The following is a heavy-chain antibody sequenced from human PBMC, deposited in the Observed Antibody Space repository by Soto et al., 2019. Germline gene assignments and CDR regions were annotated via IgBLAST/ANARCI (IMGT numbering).Heavy chain of an antibody. V-gene: IGHV3-7*01. D-gene: IGHD3-22*01. J-gene: IGHJ3*02. CDR1: GFTFSSYW. CDR2: IKQDGSEK. Sequence: GGSLRLSCAASGFTFSSYWMSWVRQAPGKGLEWVANIKQDGSEKYYVDSVKGRFTISRDNAKNSLYLQMNSLRAEETAVYYCARVRPKYDSSGLDAFDIWGQGTMVTVSS. CDR3: ARVRPKYDSSGLDAFDI.